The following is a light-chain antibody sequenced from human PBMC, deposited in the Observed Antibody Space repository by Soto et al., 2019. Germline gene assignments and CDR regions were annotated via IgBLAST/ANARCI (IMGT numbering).Light chain of an antibody. CDR1: QHISTN. Sequence: EIAVTQSPATLSLSPVMRATLSCRASQHISTNLAWYQQKPGQAPRLLIYYASTRATGIPDRFSGSGSGTEFTLTISSLQSEDFAVYYCQQYNNWPPNTFGQGTRLENK. CDR2: YAS. V-gene: IGKV3-15*01. J-gene: IGKJ5*01. CDR3: QQYNNWPPNT.